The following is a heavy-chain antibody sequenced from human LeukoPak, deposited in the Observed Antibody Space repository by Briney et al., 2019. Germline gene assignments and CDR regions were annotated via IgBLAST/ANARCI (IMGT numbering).Heavy chain of an antibody. CDR3: ARRVAAAGHFDY. CDR1: GGSISSSNYY. D-gene: IGHD6-13*01. CDR2: IYYSGST. J-gene: IGHJ4*02. Sequence: PSGTLSLTCTVSGGSISSSNYYWGWIRQPPGKGLEWIGSIYYSGSTYYNPSLKSRVTISVDMSKNQFSLKLSSVTAADTAVYYCARRVAAAGHFDYWGQGTLVTVSS. V-gene: IGHV4-39*01.